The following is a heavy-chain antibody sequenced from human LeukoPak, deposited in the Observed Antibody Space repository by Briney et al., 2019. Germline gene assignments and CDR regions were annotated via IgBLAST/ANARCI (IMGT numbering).Heavy chain of an antibody. CDR2: INSDGSST. V-gene: IGHV3-74*01. J-gene: IGHJ4*01. D-gene: IGHD6-13*01. Sequence: SGGSLRLSCAASGFTFSSYWMHWVRQAPGKGLVWVSRINSDGSSTSYADSVKGRFTISRDNAKNTLYLQMNSLRAEDTAVYYCARVERGQQLVFDWGQGTLVTVSS. CDR1: GFTFSSYW. CDR3: ARVERGQQLVFD.